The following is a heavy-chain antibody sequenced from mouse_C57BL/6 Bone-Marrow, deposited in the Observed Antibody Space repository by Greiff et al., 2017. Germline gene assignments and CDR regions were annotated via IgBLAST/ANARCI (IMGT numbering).Heavy chain of an antibody. CDR3: ARGDYDCYAMDY. J-gene: IGHJ4*01. CDR1: GYTFTSYW. Sequence: VQLQQPGAELVKPGASVTMSCKASGYTFTSYWITWVKQRPGQGLEWIGDIYPGSGSTNYNEKFKSKATLTVDTSSSTAYMQLSSLTSEDSAVYYCARGDYDCYAMDYWGQGTSVTVSS. CDR2: IYPGSGST. V-gene: IGHV1-55*01. D-gene: IGHD1-1*02.